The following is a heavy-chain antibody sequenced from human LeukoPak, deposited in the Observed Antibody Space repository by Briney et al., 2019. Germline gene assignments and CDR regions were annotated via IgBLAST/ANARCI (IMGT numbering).Heavy chain of an antibody. CDR1: GFTFSNYS. Sequence: PGGPLRLSCAASGFTFSNYSMHWVRQAPGKGLEWVSSISSSSTYIYYADSVKGRFTLSRDNTKNSLYLQMNSLRAGDTAVYYCAHHARYDILSGVAFDIWGQGTMVTVSS. V-gene: IGHV3-21*01. D-gene: IGHD3-9*01. CDR2: ISSSSTYI. CDR3: AHHARYDILSGVAFDI. J-gene: IGHJ3*02.